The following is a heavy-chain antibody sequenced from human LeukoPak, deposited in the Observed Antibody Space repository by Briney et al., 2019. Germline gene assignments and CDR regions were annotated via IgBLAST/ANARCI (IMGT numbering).Heavy chain of an antibody. CDR3: AKDPLGITMVRGVIMGYYFDY. CDR1: GFTFSSYS. CDR2: ISSSSSYI. D-gene: IGHD3-10*01. J-gene: IGHJ4*02. Sequence: GGSLRLSCAASGFTFSSYSMNWVRQAPGKGLEWVSSISSSSSYIYYADSVKGRFTISRDNSKNTLYLQMNSLRAEDTAVYYCAKDPLGITMVRGVIMGYYFDYWGQGTLVTVSS. V-gene: IGHV3-21*04.